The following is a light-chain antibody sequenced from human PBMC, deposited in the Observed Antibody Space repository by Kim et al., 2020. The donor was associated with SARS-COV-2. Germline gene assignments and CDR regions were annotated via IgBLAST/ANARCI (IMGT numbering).Light chain of an antibody. V-gene: IGKV1-27*01. CDR3: QRFDGVPLT. CDR2: GAS. Sequence: DIQMTQSPSSLSAFIGDRVTITCRASQDIRHYSVWYQQKPGKVPQRLIYGASTLQSGVPSRFSGSGSGTDFTLTISNLQPEDVGTYYCQRFDGVPLTFGGGTKVDIK. J-gene: IGKJ4*01. CDR1: QDIRHY.